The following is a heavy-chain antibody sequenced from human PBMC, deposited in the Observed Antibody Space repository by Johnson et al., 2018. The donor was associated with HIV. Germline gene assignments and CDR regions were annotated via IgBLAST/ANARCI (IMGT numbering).Heavy chain of an antibody. Sequence: VQLVESGGGLVKPGGSLRLSCAASGFTFSNAWMSWFRQAPGKGLEWVSVIYSGGSTYYADSVKGRFTISRDNSKNSLYLQMNSLRAEDTAVYYCARDLRWSYDAFDIWGQGTMVTVSS. CDR2: IYSGGST. V-gene: IGHV3-66*01. J-gene: IGHJ3*02. CDR3: ARDLRWSYDAFDI. D-gene: IGHD5-24*01. CDR1: GFTFSNAW.